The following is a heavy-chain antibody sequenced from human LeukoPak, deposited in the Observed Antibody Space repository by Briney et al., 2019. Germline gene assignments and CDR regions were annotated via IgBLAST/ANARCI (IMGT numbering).Heavy chain of an antibody. J-gene: IGHJ4*02. CDR2: ISYDGSNK. V-gene: IGHV3-30*04. D-gene: IGHD2-2*01. CDR1: GFTFSSYA. CDR3: ARDFRPVVGVGGTFDY. Sequence: PGGSLRLSCAASGFTFSSYAMDWVRQAPGKGLEWVAVISYDGSNKYYADSVKGRFTISRDNPKNTLYLQMNSLRAEDTAVYYCARDFRPVVGVGGTFDYWGQGTLVTVSS.